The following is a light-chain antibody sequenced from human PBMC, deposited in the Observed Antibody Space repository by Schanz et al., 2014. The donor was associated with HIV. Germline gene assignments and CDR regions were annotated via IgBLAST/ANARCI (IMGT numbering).Light chain of an antibody. V-gene: IGKV3-20*01. CDR2: DAS. Sequence: EVVLTQSPDTLSLSPGERATLSCRASQSVSSNLAWYQQKPGQAPRLLIYDASNRASGFPDRFSGSGSGTDFTLTISRLEPEDFAVYYCQQYGSSFGPGTKVD. CDR3: QQYGSS. CDR1: QSVSSN. J-gene: IGKJ3*01.